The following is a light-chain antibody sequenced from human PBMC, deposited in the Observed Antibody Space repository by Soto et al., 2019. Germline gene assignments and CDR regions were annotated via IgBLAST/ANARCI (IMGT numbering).Light chain of an antibody. Sequence: EVALTQSPGTLSLSPGERATLSCRASQSLSSSFLAWYQQKPGQAPRLLLYGASNRATGIPDRFSGSGSGTDFTRTISILEPEDFAVYFCLQYASPLYTFGQGTKLEIK. CDR3: LQYASPLYT. CDR1: QSLSSSF. V-gene: IGKV3-20*01. CDR2: GAS. J-gene: IGKJ2*01.